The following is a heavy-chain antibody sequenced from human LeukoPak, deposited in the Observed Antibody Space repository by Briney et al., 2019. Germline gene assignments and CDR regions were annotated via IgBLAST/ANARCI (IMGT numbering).Heavy chain of an antibody. Sequence: GGSLRLSCAASGFPFVTYWMHWVRQAPGKGLVWVSHLNTDGSSPTYGDSANGRFTVSRDNAKNTLFLQLKSLRAEDTAVYYCARGTAEPPGLDYWGPRAPVTVSS. V-gene: IGHV3-74*01. J-gene: IGHJ4*03. CDR1: GFPFVTYW. CDR2: LNTDGSSP. CDR3: ARGTAEPPGLDY.